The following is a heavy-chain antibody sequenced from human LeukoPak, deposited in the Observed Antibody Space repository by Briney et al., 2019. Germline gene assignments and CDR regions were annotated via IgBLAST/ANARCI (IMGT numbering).Heavy chain of an antibody. Sequence: GGSLRLSCAASGFTISSNYMSWVRQAPGKGLEWVSFIDSGGSTYYVDSVKGRFTTSRDNSENTLYLQMNSLRAEDTAVYYCAKNHGYTYGLDYWGQGTLVTVSS. D-gene: IGHD5-18*01. CDR2: IDSGGST. V-gene: IGHV3-66*01. CDR1: GFTISSNY. J-gene: IGHJ4*02. CDR3: AKNHGYTYGLDY.